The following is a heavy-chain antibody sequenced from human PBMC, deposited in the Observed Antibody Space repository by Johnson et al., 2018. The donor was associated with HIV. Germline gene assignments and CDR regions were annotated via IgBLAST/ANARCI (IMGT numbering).Heavy chain of an antibody. V-gene: IGHV3-30*04. D-gene: IGHD2/OR15-2a*01. CDR1: GFTFSSYA. CDR3: VVFYASFDI. Sequence: QVQLVESGGGVVQPGRSLRLSCAASGFTFSSYAMHWVRQAPGKGLEWVAVISYDGSNKYYADSVKGRFTISSDNSKNTLYLQMNSLRAEDTAVYYCVVFYASFDIWGQGTMVTVSS. CDR2: ISYDGSNK. J-gene: IGHJ3*02.